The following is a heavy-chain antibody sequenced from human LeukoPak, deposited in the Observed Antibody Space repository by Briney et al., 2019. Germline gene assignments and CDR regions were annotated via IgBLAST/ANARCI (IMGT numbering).Heavy chain of an antibody. CDR3: ARDQGPSGNYHLCY. CDR1: GGTFSSYA. D-gene: IGHD1-26*01. V-gene: IGHV1-69*04. CDR2: IIPILGIA. J-gene: IGHJ4*02. Sequence: SVKVSCKASGGTFSSYAISWVRQAPGQGLEWMGRIIPILGIANYAQKFQGRVTITADKSTSTAYMELSSLRSEDTAVYYCARDQGPSGNYHLCYWGQGTLVTVSS.